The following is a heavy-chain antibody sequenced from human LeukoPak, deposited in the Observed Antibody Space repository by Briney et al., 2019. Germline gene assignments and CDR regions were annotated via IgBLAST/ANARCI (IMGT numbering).Heavy chain of an antibody. J-gene: IGHJ5*02. CDR1: GFTFSSYW. Sequence: AGGSLRLSCAASGFTFSSYWMSWVRQAPGKGLEWVANIQQDGSEKYYVDSVKGRFTVSRDNAQNSLYLQMNSLRAEDTAVYYCARVPRSSGSGWFDPWGQGTLVTVSS. CDR3: ARVPRSSGSGWFDP. V-gene: IGHV3-7*01. D-gene: IGHD6-19*01. CDR2: IQQDGSEK.